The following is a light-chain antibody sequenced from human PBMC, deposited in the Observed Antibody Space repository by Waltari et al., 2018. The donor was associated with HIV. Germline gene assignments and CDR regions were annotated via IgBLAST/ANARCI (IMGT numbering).Light chain of an antibody. CDR2: STN. CDR1: SGSVSTSYN. Sequence: QTVVTQEPSFSVSPGGTVTLTCGLSSGSVSTSYNPSWYQQIPGQAPRTLIYSTNTLSSGVPDRFSGSILGNKAALTISGAQADDESDYYCVLYMGSGLWVFGGGTKLTVL. CDR3: VLYMGSGLWV. V-gene: IGLV8-61*01. J-gene: IGLJ3*02.